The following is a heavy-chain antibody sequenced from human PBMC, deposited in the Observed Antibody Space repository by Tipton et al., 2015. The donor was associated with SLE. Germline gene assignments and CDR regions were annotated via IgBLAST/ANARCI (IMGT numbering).Heavy chain of an antibody. CDR2: MNPNSGNT. CDR1: GYTFTSYD. Sequence: QLVQSGAEVKKPGASVKVSCKASGYTFTSYDINWVRQATGQGLEWMGWMNPNSGNTGYAQNFQGRDTITRNTSISTAYMELSSLRSEDTAVYYCARGSSTSFVYFDYWGQGTLVTVSS. V-gene: IGHV1-8*03. D-gene: IGHD2-2*01. CDR3: ARGSSTSFVYFDY. J-gene: IGHJ4*02.